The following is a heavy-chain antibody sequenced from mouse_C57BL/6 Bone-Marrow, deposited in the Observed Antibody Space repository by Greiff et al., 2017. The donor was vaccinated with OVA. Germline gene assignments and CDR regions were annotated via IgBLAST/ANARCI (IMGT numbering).Heavy chain of an antibody. J-gene: IGHJ1*03. CDR3: ARDRITTVVGDWYFDV. CDR2: ISDGGSYT. Sequence: EVKLVESGGGLVKPGGSLKLSCAASGFTFSSYAMSWVRQTPEKRLGWVATISDGGSYTYYPDNVKGRFTISRDNAKNNLYLQMSHLKSEDTAMYYCARDRITTVVGDWYFDVWGTGTTVTVSS. D-gene: IGHD1-1*01. CDR1: GFTFSSYA. V-gene: IGHV5-4*01.